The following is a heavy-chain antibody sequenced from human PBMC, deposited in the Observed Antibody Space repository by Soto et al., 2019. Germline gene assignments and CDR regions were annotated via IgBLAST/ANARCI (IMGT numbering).Heavy chain of an antibody. CDR1: GGTFSSYA. Sequence: QVQLVQSGAEVKKPGSSVKVSCKASGGTFSSYAISWVRQAPGQGLEWMGGIIPIFGTANYAQKFQGRVRITADESACTADMELRSLRSEDTAVYYCARGSGYYFPLAYWGPGPLVTVSS. CDR3: ARGSGYYFPLAY. J-gene: IGHJ4*02. CDR2: IIPIFGTA. D-gene: IGHD3-22*01. V-gene: IGHV1-69*12.